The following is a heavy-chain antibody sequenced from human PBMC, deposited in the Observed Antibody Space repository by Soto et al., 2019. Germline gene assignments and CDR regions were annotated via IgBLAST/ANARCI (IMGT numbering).Heavy chain of an antibody. J-gene: IGHJ3*01. Sequence: PGGSLRLSCAASGFTFSDSYMGWIRQAPGKGLEWVSYISSSTNTISYADSVKGRFTISRDNAKNSLYLQMDSLRSDDTAVYYCARAFFYQGSDSRGYSFDAFDFWGPGTLVTVSS. V-gene: IGHV3-11*01. CDR2: ISSSTNTI. CDR3: ARAFFYQGSDSRGYSFDAFDF. CDR1: GFTFSDSY. D-gene: IGHD3-22*01.